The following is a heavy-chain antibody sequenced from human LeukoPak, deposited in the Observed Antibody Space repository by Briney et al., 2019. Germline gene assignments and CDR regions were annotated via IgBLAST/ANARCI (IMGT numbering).Heavy chain of an antibody. CDR3: ASRIRNWFDP. V-gene: IGHV3-7*01. CDR2: IKQDGSEK. J-gene: IGHJ5*02. CDR1: GFTVSSNY. Sequence: GGSLRLSCAASGFTVSSNYMSWVRQAPGKGLEWVANIKQDGSEKYYVDSVKGRFTISRDNAKNSLYLQMNSLRAEDTAVYYCASRIRNWFDPWGQGTLVTVSS. D-gene: IGHD2-15*01.